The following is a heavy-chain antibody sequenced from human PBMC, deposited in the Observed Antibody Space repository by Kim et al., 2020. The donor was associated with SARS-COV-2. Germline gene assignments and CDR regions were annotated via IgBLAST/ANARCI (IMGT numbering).Heavy chain of an antibody. CDR1: RFTFNSSA. D-gene: IGHD1-26*01. V-gene: IGHV3-23*01. CDR3: AKNVHLSSVSFLWYFDL. J-gene: IGHJ2*01. CDR2: IFGSGHGT. Sequence: GGSLRLSCVASRFTFNSSAMTWVRQAPGKGLEWVSTIFGSGHGTYYADSVRGRFFVSRDNSQNTLYLQMNNLGADDTAIYYCAKNVHLSSVSFLWYFDLRGRGASVTVSS.